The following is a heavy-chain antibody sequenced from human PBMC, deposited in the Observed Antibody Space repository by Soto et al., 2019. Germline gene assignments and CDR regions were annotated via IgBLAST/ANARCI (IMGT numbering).Heavy chain of an antibody. V-gene: IGHV4-59*08. D-gene: IGHD3-3*01. Sequence: QVQLQESGPGLVTPSETLSLTCTVSGGSISGHYWTWIRQPPGKGLEWIGYIYYSGSTNYNPSLKSRFTISVDTSKNQFSLRLGSVTAADTAVYYCASTQNYNFYYYYMDVWGKGTTVTVSS. CDR3: ASTQNYNFYYYYMDV. CDR1: GGSISGHY. J-gene: IGHJ6*03. CDR2: IYYSGST.